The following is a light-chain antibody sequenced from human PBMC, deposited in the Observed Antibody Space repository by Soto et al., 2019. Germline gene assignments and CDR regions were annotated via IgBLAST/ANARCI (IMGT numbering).Light chain of an antibody. V-gene: IGLV2-14*01. CDR3: SSHTNISPYV. J-gene: IGLJ1*01. CDR1: SSDVTAYNY. CDR2: DVS. Sequence: QSDLTQPGSVSGSPAQSMTISCTGTSSDVTAYNYVSRYQKHPGKAPKLTIYDVSNRPSGVSNRFSGSKSGNTASLSISGLQAEDEADYYCSSHTNISPYVFGTGTKATVL.